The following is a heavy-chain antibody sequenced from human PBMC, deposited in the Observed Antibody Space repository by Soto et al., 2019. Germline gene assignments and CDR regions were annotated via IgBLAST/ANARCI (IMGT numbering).Heavy chain of an antibody. J-gene: IGHJ6*02. Sequence: GGSLRLSCATSGFTFSSYGMHWVRQAPGKGLEWVAVISYDGSNKYYADSVKGRFTISRDNSKNTLYLQMNSLRAEDTAVYYCAKEGGLGGMDVWGQGTTVTVSS. CDR3: AKEGGLGGMDV. CDR2: ISYDGSNK. CDR1: GFTFSSYG. V-gene: IGHV3-30*18. D-gene: IGHD3-16*01.